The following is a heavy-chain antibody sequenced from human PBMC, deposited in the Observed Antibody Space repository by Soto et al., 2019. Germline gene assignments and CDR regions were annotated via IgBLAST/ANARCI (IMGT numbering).Heavy chain of an antibody. J-gene: IGHJ2*01. D-gene: IGHD1-26*01. CDR3: ARGGSLFWYFDI. CDR2: INAGNVNP. Sequence: QVQLVQSGAEVKKPGASVKVSCKASGYTFTSYAMHWVRQAPGQRLEWMGWINAGNVNPKYSQQFQGRVTITRDTSASTAYIEPSSLRSEDTAVYFCARGGSLFWYFDIWGRGTLVTVSS. V-gene: IGHV1-3*01. CDR1: GYTFTSYA.